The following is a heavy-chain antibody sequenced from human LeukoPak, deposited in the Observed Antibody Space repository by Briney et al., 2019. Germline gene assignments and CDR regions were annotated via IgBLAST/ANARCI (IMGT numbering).Heavy chain of an antibody. CDR2: IYTSEST. D-gene: IGHD6-6*01. Sequence: SETLSLTCTVSGGSISSYYWSWIRQPAGKGLEWIGRIYTSESTNYNPSLKSRATMSVDTSKNQFSLKLSSVTAADTAVYYCARVSAARNFDYWGQGTLVTVSS. CDR3: ARVSAARNFDY. V-gene: IGHV4-4*07. J-gene: IGHJ4*02. CDR1: GGSISSYY.